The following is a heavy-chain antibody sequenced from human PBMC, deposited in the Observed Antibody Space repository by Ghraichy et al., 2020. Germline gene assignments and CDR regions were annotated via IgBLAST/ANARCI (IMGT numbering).Heavy chain of an antibody. CDR3: ARGGFLRNFDY. D-gene: IGHD2/OR15-2a*01. J-gene: IGHJ4*02. CDR1: DGSFSGYY. CDR2: INHSGST. Sequence: SCAVYDGSFSGYYWTWIRQPPGEGLEWIGEINHSGSTNYNPSLKSRVTISLDTSKSQFSLHLSSVTAADTAVYYCARGGFLRNFDYWGQGTLVTVSS. V-gene: IGHV4-34*01.